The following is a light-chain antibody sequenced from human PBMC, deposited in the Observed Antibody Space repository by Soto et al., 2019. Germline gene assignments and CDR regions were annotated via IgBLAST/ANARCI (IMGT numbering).Light chain of an antibody. Sequence: DIQMTQSPSTLSASVGDRVTITCRASQSISRWLDWYQQKPGKAPKLLIYDASSLESGVPSRFSGSGSGTEFTRTISSLQPDEFATHYCQQYNSDSTQWTFGQGTKGEIK. CDR1: QSISRW. CDR2: DAS. V-gene: IGKV1-5*01. J-gene: IGKJ1*01. CDR3: QQYNSDSTQWT.